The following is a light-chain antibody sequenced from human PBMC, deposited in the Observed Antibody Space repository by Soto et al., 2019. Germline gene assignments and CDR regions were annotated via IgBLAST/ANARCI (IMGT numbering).Light chain of an antibody. J-gene: IGKJ2*01. V-gene: IGKV3-20*01. CDR1: QSVSTRY. Sequence: ESMLTQSPGTLSLSPGERATLSCRASQSVSTRYLACYQQKPGQPPSLLIYGASIRAAGIPDRFSGSGSGTDFTLTISRLEPEDCAVYYCHQFGSTPLAFTFGQGTKLEI. CDR3: HQFGSTPLAFT. CDR2: GAS.